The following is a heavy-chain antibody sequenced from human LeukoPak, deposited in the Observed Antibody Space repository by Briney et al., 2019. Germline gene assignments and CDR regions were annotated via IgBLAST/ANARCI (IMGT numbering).Heavy chain of an antibody. V-gene: IGHV3-74*01. Sequence: GGSLRLSCATSGFTFSSYWMNWVRQAPGKGLVWVSRIASDGSSTTYADSVKGRFSISRDNAKNTLYLQMNSLRVEDTAVYYCARGRPHGNDYWGQGTLVTVSS. J-gene: IGHJ4*02. CDR3: ARGRPHGNDY. CDR1: GFTFSSYW. CDR2: IASDGSST. D-gene: IGHD4-23*01.